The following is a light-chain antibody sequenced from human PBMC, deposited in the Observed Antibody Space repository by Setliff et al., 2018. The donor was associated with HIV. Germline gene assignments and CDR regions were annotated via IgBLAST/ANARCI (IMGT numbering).Light chain of an antibody. V-gene: IGLV2-14*01. Sequence: QSVLTQPASVSGSPGQSITISCTGTNRDVGGYNFVSWYQQHPGKAPKLIIYEVSDRPSGVSNRFSGSESGNTASLTISGLQAEDEADYYCSSYTRSSPYVFGTGTKVTVL. CDR2: EVS. CDR3: SSYTRSSPYV. CDR1: NRDVGGYNF. J-gene: IGLJ1*01.